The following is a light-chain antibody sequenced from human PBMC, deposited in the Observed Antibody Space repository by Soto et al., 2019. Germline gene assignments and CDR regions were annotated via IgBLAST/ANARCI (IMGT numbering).Light chain of an antibody. Sequence: EIVLTQSPGTLSLSPGERATLSCRASQSVSSNYLGWYQQKHGQAPRLLIYGASSRATGIPDKFSASRSGTDFSLTISRLAPGDFAVYYCQQDGSSPKALGEGTKVVIK. CDR2: GAS. J-gene: IGKJ4*01. CDR3: QQDGSSPKA. V-gene: IGKV3-20*01. CDR1: QSVSSNY.